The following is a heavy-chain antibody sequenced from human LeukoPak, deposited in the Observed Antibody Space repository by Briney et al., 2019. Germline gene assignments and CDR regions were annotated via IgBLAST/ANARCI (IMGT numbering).Heavy chain of an antibody. Sequence: PGGSLRLSCAASGFTFSSYAMSWVRQAPGQGLEWVSAISGSADKTYYADSVKGRFTISRDNSKNTLYLQMNNLRAEDTAVYYCAKKYYDILTGYYVQYSAMDVWGQGTTVTVSS. V-gene: IGHV3-23*01. D-gene: IGHD3-9*01. CDR1: GFTFSSYA. J-gene: IGHJ6*02. CDR2: ISGSADKT. CDR3: AKKYYDILTGYYVQYSAMDV.